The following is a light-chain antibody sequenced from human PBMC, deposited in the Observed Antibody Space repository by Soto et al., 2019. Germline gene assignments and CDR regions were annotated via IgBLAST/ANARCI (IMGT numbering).Light chain of an antibody. CDR1: SGDIGGYNY. J-gene: IGLJ2*01. CDR2: EVT. CDR3: SSYAGSNNYVF. Sequence: QSALTQPASVSGSPGQSITISCTGTSGDIGGYNYVSWYQQHPGKAPKLLISEVTNRPSGVSNRFSGSKSGNTASLTISGLQAEDEADYYCSSYAGSNNYVFFGGVTQLTVL. V-gene: IGLV2-14*01.